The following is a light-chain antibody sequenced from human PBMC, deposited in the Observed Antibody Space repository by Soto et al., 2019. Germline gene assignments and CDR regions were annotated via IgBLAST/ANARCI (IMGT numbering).Light chain of an antibody. J-gene: IGKJ5*01. Sequence: IQMTQSPSSLSASVGDRVTITCRASEGIPNYLAWYQKKPGEAPKLLIYDASILQSGVRSRFSGGGSGTDFTLTISSLQPEDVASYYCQRYNTAVMAFGQGTRLDIK. V-gene: IGKV1-27*01. CDR3: QRYNTAVMA. CDR1: EGIPNY. CDR2: DAS.